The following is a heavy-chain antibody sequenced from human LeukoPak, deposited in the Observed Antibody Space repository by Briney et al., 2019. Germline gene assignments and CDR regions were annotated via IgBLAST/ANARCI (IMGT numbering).Heavy chain of an antibody. J-gene: IGHJ4*02. CDR2: IFASGST. CDR1: GGSISSYY. Sequence: SETLSLTCTVSGGSISSYYWSWIRQPPGKGLEWIGYIFASGSTYYNPSLKSRVTISVDTSMNQFSLKLSSVTAADTAVYYCARHSNGGGRGWLNFDYWGQGTLVTVSS. D-gene: IGHD6-19*01. CDR3: ARHSNGGGRGWLNFDY. V-gene: IGHV4-4*09.